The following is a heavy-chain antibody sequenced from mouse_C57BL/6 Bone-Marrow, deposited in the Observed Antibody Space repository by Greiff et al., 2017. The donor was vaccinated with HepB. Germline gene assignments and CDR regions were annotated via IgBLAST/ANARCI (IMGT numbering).Heavy chain of an antibody. CDR2: IYPRSGNT. CDR3: ARGAVTTGGFAY. D-gene: IGHD2-2*01. V-gene: IGHV1-81*01. J-gene: IGHJ3*01. Sequence: VKLMESGAELARPGASVKLSCKASGYTFTSYGISWVKQRTGQGLEWIGEIYPRSGNTYYNEKFKGKATLTADKSSSTAYMELRSLTSEDSAVYFCARGAVTTGGFAYWGQGTRVTVSA. CDR1: GYTFTSYG.